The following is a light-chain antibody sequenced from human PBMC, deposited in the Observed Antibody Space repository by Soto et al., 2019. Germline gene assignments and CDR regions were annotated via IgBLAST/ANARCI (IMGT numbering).Light chain of an antibody. J-gene: IGKJ5*01. CDR2: GTS. CDR1: QSVPRSY. V-gene: IGKV3-20*01. CDR3: QQYGSSIT. Sequence: EIVLSQSPDTLSLSPGERATLSCRASQSVPRSYLAWYQQKPGQAHRLLIYGTSSRATGIPDRFSGSGSGTDNTLTISRLEPEDFAVFYCQQYGSSITFGQGTRLEIK.